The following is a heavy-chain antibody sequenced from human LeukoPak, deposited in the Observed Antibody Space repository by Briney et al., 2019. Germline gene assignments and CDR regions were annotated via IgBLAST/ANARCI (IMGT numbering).Heavy chain of an antibody. V-gene: IGHV3-23*01. CDR3: AREKSQGYCSGGSCSNLDY. D-gene: IGHD2-15*01. Sequence: GGSLRLSCAASGFTFISYAMSWVRQAPGKGLEWVSGISGSGGSTYYADSVKGRFTFSRDNSKNTLYLQMNSLRAGDTAVYYCAREKSQGYCSGGSCSNLDYWGQGTLVTVSS. CDR1: GFTFISYA. CDR2: ISGSGGST. J-gene: IGHJ4*02.